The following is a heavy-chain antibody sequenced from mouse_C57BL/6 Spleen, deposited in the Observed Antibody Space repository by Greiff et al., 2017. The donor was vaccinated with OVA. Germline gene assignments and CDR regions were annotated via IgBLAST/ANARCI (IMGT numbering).Heavy chain of an antibody. D-gene: IGHD2-3*01. CDR2: IYPGNSDT. CDR3: TRGGYSHAMDY. Sequence: EVKLQQSGTVLARPGASVKMSCKTSGYTFTSYWMHWAKQRPGQGLEWIGAIYPGNSDTSYNQKFKGKGKLTAVTSASTAEMELSSLTNEDSAVYYCTRGGYSHAMDYWGQGTSVTVSS. V-gene: IGHV1-5*01. CDR1: GYTFTSYW. J-gene: IGHJ4*01.